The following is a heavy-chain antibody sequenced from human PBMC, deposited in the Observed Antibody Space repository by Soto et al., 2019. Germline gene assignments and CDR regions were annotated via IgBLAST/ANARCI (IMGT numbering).Heavy chain of an antibody. J-gene: IGHJ3*01. CDR1: EFKFRNYW. CDR3: ARNLGWFVFGV. CDR2: LNQDGSEE. D-gene: IGHD6-19*01. Sequence: GGSLRLSCAASEFKFRNYWMSCVRQAPGNGLEWVANLNQDGSEEEYVDSVLGRFTISRDNAEKSLYLQLNSLRVEDTAVYYCARNLGWFVFGVWGQGTMVTVSS. V-gene: IGHV3-7*03.